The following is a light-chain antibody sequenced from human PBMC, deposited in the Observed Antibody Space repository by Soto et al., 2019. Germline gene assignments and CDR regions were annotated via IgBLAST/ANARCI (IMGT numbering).Light chain of an antibody. CDR1: QSVNTN. J-gene: IGKJ2*01. CDR2: GAS. V-gene: IGKV3-15*01. Sequence: EIVMTQSPATLSVSPGERATLSCRASQSVNTNLGWYQQRPGQAPRLLTYGASTRATGIPARFSGSGSGTEFTLTISGLQSEDFALYYCQQYDYWYTFGQGTKLEIK. CDR3: QQYDYWYT.